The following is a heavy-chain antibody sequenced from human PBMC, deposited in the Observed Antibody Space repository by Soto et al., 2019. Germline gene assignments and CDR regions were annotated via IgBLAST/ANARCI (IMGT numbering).Heavy chain of an antibody. D-gene: IGHD6-13*01. CDR1: GGTFSRYS. Sequence: SVKVSCKASGGTFSRYSITWVRQAPGHGLEWIGRIIPIFGIASYAQKFQGRVTITADESTSTAYMELSSLRSDDTAVYYCARDRIRGSSSRAYYYYGMDVWG. CDR3: ARDRIRGSSSRAYYYYGMDV. J-gene: IGHJ6*02. CDR2: IIPIFGIA. V-gene: IGHV1-69*13.